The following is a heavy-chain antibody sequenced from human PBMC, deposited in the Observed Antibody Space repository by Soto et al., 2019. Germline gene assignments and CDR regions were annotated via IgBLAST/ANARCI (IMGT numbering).Heavy chain of an antibody. CDR2: IWYDGSNK. CDR3: ARDGITPLTAYSSGWYLGY. V-gene: IGHV3-33*01. CDR1: GFTFSSYG. D-gene: IGHD6-19*01. Sequence: QVQLVESGGGVVQPGRSLRLSCAASGFTFSSYGMHWVRQAPGKGLECVAVIWYDGSNKYYADSVKGRFTISRDNSKNTLYMQMNSLRAEDTAVYYCARDGITPLTAYSSGWYLGYWGQGTLVTVSS. J-gene: IGHJ4*02.